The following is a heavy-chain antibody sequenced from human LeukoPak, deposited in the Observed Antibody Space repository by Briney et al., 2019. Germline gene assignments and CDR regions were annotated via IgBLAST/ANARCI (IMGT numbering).Heavy chain of an antibody. J-gene: IGHJ4*02. CDR3: AKSQYQLRWGDYFDY. CDR2: IRYDGSNT. CDR1: GFTFTSYG. V-gene: IGHV3-30*02. D-gene: IGHD4-23*01. Sequence: GGSLRLSCAASGFTFTSYGMHWVRQAPGRGLEWVAFIRYDGSNTFYTDSVKGRFTISRDNSKNTLYLQMNSLRAEDTAVYYCAKSQYQLRWGDYFDYWGQGTLVTVSS.